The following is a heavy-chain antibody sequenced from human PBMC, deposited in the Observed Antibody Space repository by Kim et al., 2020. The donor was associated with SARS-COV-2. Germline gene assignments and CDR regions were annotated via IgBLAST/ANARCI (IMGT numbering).Heavy chain of an antibody. V-gene: IGHV3-21*01. J-gene: IGHJ6*02. Sequence: GGSLRLSCAASGFTFSSYSMNWVRQAPGKGLEWVSSISSSSSYIYYADSVKGRFTISRDNAKNSLYLQMNSLRAEDTAVYYCANGAYNSYYYGMDVWGQGTTVTVSS. CDR2: ISSSSSYI. CDR1: GFTFSSYS. D-gene: IGHD1-20*01. CDR3: ANGAYNSYYYGMDV.